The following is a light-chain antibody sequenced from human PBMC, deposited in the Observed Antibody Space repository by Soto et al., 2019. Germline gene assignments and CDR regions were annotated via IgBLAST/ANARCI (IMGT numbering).Light chain of an antibody. CDR3: QVRDVWPS. Sequence: IVLTQSPVTLAVSPGESAVLSCRASQSVSTSLAWYQHKPGQAPRLFIYDASKRAPGTPDRFTGSGSGTDFTLTISSLEPEDIAVYYCQVRDVWPSFGQGTKVEIK. J-gene: IGKJ1*01. V-gene: IGKV3-11*01. CDR2: DAS. CDR1: QSVSTS.